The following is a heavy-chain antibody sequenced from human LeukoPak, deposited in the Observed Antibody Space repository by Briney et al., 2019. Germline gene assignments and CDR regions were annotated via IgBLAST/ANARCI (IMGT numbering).Heavy chain of an antibody. CDR1: GGSISSYY. Sequence: PSETLSLTCTVSGGSISSYYWSWIRQPPGKGLEWIGYIYYSGSTNYNPSLKSRVTISVDTSKNQFSLKLSPVTAADTAVYYCARGGGYYYDSSGYYYFWFDPWGQGTLVTVSS. D-gene: IGHD3-22*01. CDR2: IYYSGST. CDR3: ARGGGYYYDSSGYYYFWFDP. V-gene: IGHV4-59*01. J-gene: IGHJ5*02.